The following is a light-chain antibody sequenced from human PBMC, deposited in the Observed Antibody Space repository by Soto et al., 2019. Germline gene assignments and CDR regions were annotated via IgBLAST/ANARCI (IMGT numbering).Light chain of an antibody. J-gene: IGKJ2*01. CDR3: QQRNSYLYT. CDR2: AAT. Sequence: DLPLTQSPSFLSASVGDRVTITCRASQGISSYLAWYQQKPGKAPKLLIYAATTWQSGVPSRFSGSGSGTEFTLTISSLQTEDCATYYCQQRNSYLYTFGQGTKLEIK. V-gene: IGKV1-9*01. CDR1: QGISSY.